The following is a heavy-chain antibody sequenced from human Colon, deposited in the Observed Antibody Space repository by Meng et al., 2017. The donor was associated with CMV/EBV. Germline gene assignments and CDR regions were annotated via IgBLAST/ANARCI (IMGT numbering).Heavy chain of an antibody. J-gene: IGHJ5*02. Sequence: GESLKISCVDSGFITRSHWIHWVRQGPGKGLVWVSRIRGIGYDPSYADSVKGRFTVSRDNTKNIVYLQMNGLRPEDTAVYYCAAGRGGTYPDQWGQGT. CDR3: AAGRGGTYPDQ. CDR1: GFITRSHW. V-gene: IGHV3-74*01. D-gene: IGHD1-26*01. CDR2: IRGIGYDP.